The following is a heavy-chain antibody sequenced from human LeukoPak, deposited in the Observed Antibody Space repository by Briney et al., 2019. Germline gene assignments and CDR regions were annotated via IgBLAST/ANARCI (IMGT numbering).Heavy chain of an antibody. D-gene: IGHD6-13*01. V-gene: IGHV4-34*01. J-gene: IGHJ6*02. Sequence: SETLSLTCAVYGGSFSGYYWSWIRQPPGKGLEWIGEINHSGSTNYNPSLKSRVTISVDTSKNQFSLKLSSVTAADTAVYYCAIPLRGSSRYYYHYGMDVWGQGTTVTVSS. CDR1: GGSFSGYY. CDR2: INHSGST. CDR3: AIPLRGSSRYYYHYGMDV.